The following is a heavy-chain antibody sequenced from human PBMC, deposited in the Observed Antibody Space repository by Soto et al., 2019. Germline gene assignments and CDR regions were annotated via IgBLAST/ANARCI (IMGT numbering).Heavy chain of an antibody. V-gene: IGHV1-18*01. Sequence: VQLVQSGAEVKKPGASVKVSCKASGYTFTTYGISWVRQAPGKGLDWMGWSSGYNCYTKFAQKLEGRLTVTTDTSTSTAYMERRSLRSDDTAVYYCARAHYDSSGGFDSWGQGTLVTVSS. J-gene: IGHJ4*02. CDR3: ARAHYDSSGGFDS. D-gene: IGHD3-22*01. CDR2: SSGYNCYT. CDR1: GYTFTTYG.